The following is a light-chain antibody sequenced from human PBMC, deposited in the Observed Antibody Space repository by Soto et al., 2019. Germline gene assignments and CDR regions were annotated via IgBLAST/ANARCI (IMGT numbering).Light chain of an antibody. V-gene: IGKV1-5*01. Sequence: DIQMTQSPSTLSAFVGDRVTITCRASQSISSWLAWYQHKPGKAPKLLIYDASNLESGVPSRFSGSGSGTEFTLTISSLQPDDFATYYCQQYNSYSLTFGQGTKVDI. J-gene: IGKJ1*01. CDR2: DAS. CDR3: QQYNSYSLT. CDR1: QSISSW.